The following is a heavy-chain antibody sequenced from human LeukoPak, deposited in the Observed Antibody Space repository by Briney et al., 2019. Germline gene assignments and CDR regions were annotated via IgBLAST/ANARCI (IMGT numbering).Heavy chain of an antibody. Sequence: GGSLRLSCAASGFTVSSNYMSWVRQAPGKGLEWVSVIYSGGSTYYADSVKGRFTISRDNAKNSLYLQMNSPRAEDTALYYCARLYCSSTSCHTLYYYYMDVWGKGTTVTVSS. CDR2: IYSGGST. D-gene: IGHD2-2*02. CDR1: GFTVSSNY. V-gene: IGHV3-53*01. J-gene: IGHJ6*03. CDR3: ARLYCSSTSCHTLYYYYMDV.